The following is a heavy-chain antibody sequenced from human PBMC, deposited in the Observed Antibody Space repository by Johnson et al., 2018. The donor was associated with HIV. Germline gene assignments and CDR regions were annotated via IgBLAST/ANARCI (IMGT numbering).Heavy chain of an antibody. CDR3: AKDLSQWLIPEAFDI. Sequence: QVQLVESGGGLVKPGGSLRLSCAASGFTVSSNYMSWVRQAPGKGLEWVAFIRYDGSNKYYADSVKGRFTISRDNSKNTLYLQMNSLRAEDTAVYYCAKDLSQWLIPEAFDIWGQGTMVTVSS. V-gene: IGHV3-30*02. CDR1: GFTVSSNY. D-gene: IGHD6-19*01. CDR2: IRYDGSNK. J-gene: IGHJ3*02.